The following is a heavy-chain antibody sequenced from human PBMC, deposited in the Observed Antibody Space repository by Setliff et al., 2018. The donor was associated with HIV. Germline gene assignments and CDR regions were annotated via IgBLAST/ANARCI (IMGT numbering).Heavy chain of an antibody. CDR2: INQGGTT. V-gene: IGHV4-34*01. CDR3: AVGSQPRLAY. D-gene: IGHD5-18*01. Sequence: SETLSLTCAVYSGSFSGYYWSWLRQPPGRGLEWIGEINQGGTTNYNPSLKSQATISVDRSKNQFSLKLSSVTTADSAVYYCAVGSQPRLAYWGQGTLVTVSS. J-gene: IGHJ4*02. CDR1: SGSFSGYY.